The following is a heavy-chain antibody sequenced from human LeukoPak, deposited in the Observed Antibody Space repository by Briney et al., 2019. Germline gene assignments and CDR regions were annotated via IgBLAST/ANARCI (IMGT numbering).Heavy chain of an antibody. CDR3: ARQTTRRNWFDP. D-gene: IGHD1-14*01. V-gene: IGHV4-39*01. J-gene: IGHJ5*02. CDR2: VYYSGST. Sequence: WVRQAPGKGLEWIGSVYYSGSTYSNLSLTSRVTISVDTSKNQFSLKLSSVTAADTAVYYCARQTTRRNWFDPWGQGTLVTVSS.